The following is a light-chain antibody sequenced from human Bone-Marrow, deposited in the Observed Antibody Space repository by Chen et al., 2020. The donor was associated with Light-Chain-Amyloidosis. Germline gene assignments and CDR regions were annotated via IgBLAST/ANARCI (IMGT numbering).Light chain of an antibody. Sequence: EIVLTQSPGTLSLSPGEGANLSCRTSQTISSNYLTWYQQKFGQAPRLLIYGSSSRATGIPDRLTGSGSGTDFTLPINRLELVDFAMYYCEQYGTSTLTFGGGTKVEIK. J-gene: IGKJ4*01. V-gene: IGKV3-20*01. CDR3: EQYGTSTLT. CDR2: GSS. CDR1: QTISSNY.